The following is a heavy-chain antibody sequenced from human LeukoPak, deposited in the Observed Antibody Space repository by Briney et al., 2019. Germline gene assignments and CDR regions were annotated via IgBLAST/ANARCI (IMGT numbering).Heavy chain of an antibody. D-gene: IGHD2-2*01. V-gene: IGHV4-39*01. CDR2: IYYSGST. CDR1: GGSIGSSSYY. J-gene: IGHJ4*02. Sequence: PSETLSLTCTVSGGSIGSSSYYWGWIRQPPGKGLEWIGSIYYSGSTYYNPSLKSRVAISVDTSKNQFSLKLSSVTAAGTAVYYCARQLGYCSSTSCYADKVDYWGQGTLVTVSS. CDR3: ARQLGYCSSTSCYADKVDY.